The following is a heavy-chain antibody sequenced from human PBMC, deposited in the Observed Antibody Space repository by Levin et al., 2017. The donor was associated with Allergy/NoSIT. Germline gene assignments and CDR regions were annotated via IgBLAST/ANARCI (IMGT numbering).Heavy chain of an antibody. J-gene: IGHJ1*01. CDR3: ARRMGYSRGYLHQ. V-gene: IGHV3-11*01. CDR2: ISSSGTAT. D-gene: IGHD3-22*01. Sequence: GGSLRLSCAASGFTFSDYYMSWMRQAPGKGLECVSYISSSGTATYYTHSVQGRFTISRDNAKNEMYLQMTSLRAEDTAVYYCARRMGYSRGYLHQWGRGTLVTVSS. CDR1: GFTFSDYY.